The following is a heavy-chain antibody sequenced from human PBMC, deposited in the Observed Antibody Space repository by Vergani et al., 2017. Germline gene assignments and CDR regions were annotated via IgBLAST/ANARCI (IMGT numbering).Heavy chain of an antibody. V-gene: IGHV1-24*01. CDR2: FDPEHGEV. Sequence: QVQVVQSGAEVRKPGASVKVPCQVSGYSLTELTIHWVRQAPGKGLEWMGGFDPEHGEVTFAHHIQGRVTMTEDRSTDTAYMELSSLRPEDTALYYCAIVTDYDDSSGYYLDDWGQGTLVTVSS. J-gene: IGHJ4*02. D-gene: IGHD3-22*01. CDR1: GYSLTELT. CDR3: AIVTDYDDSSGYYLDD.